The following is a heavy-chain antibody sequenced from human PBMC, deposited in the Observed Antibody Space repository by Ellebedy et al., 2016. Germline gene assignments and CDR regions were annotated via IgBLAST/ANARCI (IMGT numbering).Heavy chain of an antibody. J-gene: IGHJ4*02. D-gene: IGHD7-27*01. CDR2: IYYSGST. Sequence: SETLSLXXPVSGGSISSYYWSWIRQPPGKGLEWIGYIYYSGSTNYNPSLKSRVTISVDTSKNQFSLKLSSVTAADTAVYYCAFSTGDLPDYWGQGTLVTVSS. CDR3: AFSTGDLPDY. V-gene: IGHV4-59*13. CDR1: GGSISSYY.